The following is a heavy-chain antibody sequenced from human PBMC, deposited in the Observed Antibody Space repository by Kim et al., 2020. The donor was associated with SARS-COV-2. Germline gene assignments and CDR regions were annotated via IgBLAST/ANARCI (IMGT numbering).Heavy chain of an antibody. D-gene: IGHD3-10*01. CDR1: GFTFSSYW. Sequence: GGSLRLSCAASGFTFSSYWMHWVRQAPGKGLVWVSRVNSDGSSTTYADSVKGRFTISRDNAKNTLYLQMNSLRVEDTAVYYCARGNGSGSYYVLDSWGQGTLVTVSS. CDR2: VNSDGSST. CDR3: ARGNGSGSYYVLDS. J-gene: IGHJ4*02. V-gene: IGHV3-74*01.